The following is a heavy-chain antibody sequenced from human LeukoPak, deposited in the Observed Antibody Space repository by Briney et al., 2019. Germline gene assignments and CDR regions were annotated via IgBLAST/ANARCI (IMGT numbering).Heavy chain of an antibody. CDR3: ARVEAHYSDY. V-gene: IGHV3-48*01. CDR1: GFTFSSYS. Sequence: PGGSLRLSCAASGFTFSSYSMNWVRQAPGKGLEWVSYISSSSSTIYYADSVKGRFTISRDNAKNSLYLQMNSLRAEDTAVYYCARVEAHYSDYWGQGTLVTVSS. CDR2: ISSSSSTI. D-gene: IGHD5-24*01. J-gene: IGHJ4*02.